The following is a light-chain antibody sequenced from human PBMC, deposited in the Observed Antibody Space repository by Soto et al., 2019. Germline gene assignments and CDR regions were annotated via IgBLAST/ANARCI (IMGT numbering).Light chain of an antibody. V-gene: IGKV1-12*01. CDR3: QHANTFPVT. CDR1: QGIGSW. CDR2: AAS. J-gene: IGKJ4*01. Sequence: DIQLTKSPYSVSASAGDRVTITWRASQGIGSWLAWYQQKPGKAPKLLIYAASSLQSGVPSRFSGSGSGTDFTLTISSLQPEEFAIYYCQHANTFPVTFGGGTKVAIK.